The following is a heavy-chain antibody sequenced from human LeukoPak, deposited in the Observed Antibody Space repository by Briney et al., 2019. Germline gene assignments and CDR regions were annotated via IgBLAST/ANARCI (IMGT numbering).Heavy chain of an antibody. D-gene: IGHD5-12*01. J-gene: IGHJ4*02. CDR1: GFTFDDYA. CDR3: AKGGIVATSIDY. CDR2: ISWDGGST. Sequence: GGSLRLSCAASGFTFDDYAMHWVRQAPGKGLEWVALISWDGGSTYYADSVKGRFTISRDNSKNSLYLQMNSLRAEDTALYYCAKGGIVATSIDYGGQGTLVTVSS. V-gene: IGHV3-43D*03.